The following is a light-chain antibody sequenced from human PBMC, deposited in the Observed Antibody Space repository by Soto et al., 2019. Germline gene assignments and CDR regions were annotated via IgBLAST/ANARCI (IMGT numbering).Light chain of an antibody. Sequence: QPVLTQSPSASASLGASVKLTCTLSSGHSTYAIAWLQQQPGKAPRYLMKLSGDGGHIKGYGIPDRFSGSTSGTERFLTISSLQSDDEADYYCQTWGSGIWVFGGGTKLTVL. J-gene: IGLJ3*02. CDR1: SGHSTYA. CDR2: LSGDGGH. V-gene: IGLV4-69*01. CDR3: QTWGSGIWV.